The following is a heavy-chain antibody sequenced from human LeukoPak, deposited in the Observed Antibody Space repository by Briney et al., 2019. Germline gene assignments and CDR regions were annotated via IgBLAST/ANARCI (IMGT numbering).Heavy chain of an antibody. D-gene: IGHD3-16*01. J-gene: IGHJ6*03. CDR2: INHSGST. V-gene: IGHV4-34*01. CDR1: GGSFSGYY. CDR3: ARETSQKGAHYMDV. Sequence: PSETLSLTCAVYGGSFSGYYWSWIRQPPGKGLEWIGEINHSGSTNYNPSLKSRVTISVDTSKNQFSLKLSSVTAADTAVYYCARETSQKGAHYMDVWGKGTTVTISS.